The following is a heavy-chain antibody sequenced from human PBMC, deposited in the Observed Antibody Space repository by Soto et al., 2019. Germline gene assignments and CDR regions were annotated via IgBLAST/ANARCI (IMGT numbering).Heavy chain of an antibody. Sequence: QVQLVQSGAEVKKPGSSVKVSCKASGGTFSSYAISWVRQAPGQGLEWMGGIIPIFGTANYAQKFQGRVTITADESTSTAYMELSSLRSEDTAVYYCAREVGAPDYGDYWYFDLWGRGTLVTVSS. CDR1: GGTFSSYA. CDR3: AREVGAPDYGDYWYFDL. D-gene: IGHD4-17*01. CDR2: IIPIFGTA. V-gene: IGHV1-69*12. J-gene: IGHJ2*01.